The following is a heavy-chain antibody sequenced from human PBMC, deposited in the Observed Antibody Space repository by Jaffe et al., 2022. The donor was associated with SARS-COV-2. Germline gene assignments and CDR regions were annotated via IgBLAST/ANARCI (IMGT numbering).Heavy chain of an antibody. CDR2: ISWNSGSI. Sequence: EVQLVESGGGLVQPGRSLRLSCAASGFTFDDYAMHWVRQAPGKGLEWVSGISWNSGSIGYADSVKGRFTISRDNAKNSLYLQMNSLRAEDTALYYCAKGPGGNSGYDSNFDYWGQGTLVTVSS. V-gene: IGHV3-9*01. D-gene: IGHD5-12*01. CDR3: AKGPGGNSGYDSNFDY. J-gene: IGHJ4*02. CDR1: GFTFDDYA.